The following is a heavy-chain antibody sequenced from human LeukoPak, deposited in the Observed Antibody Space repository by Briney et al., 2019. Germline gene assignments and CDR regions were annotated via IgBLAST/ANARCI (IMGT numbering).Heavy chain of an antibody. CDR3: ARENGGSYFYMDV. J-gene: IGHJ6*03. Sequence: GGSLRLSCAASGFTFSSYWMHWVRQAPGKGLVWVSRIITDGSSTTYADSVRGRFTISRDNAKNTPYLQMNSLRAEDTAVYYCARENGGSYFYMDVWGKGTTVTVSS. CDR2: IITDGSST. CDR1: GFTFSSYW. V-gene: IGHV3-74*01. D-gene: IGHD1-1*01.